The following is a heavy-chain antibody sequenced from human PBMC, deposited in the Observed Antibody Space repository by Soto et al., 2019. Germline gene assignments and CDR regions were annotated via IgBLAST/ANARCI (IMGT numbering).Heavy chain of an antibody. CDR3: ARGISTPGVDF. Sequence: PGGSLRLSCAASGFTFTRYSMNWVRQAPGKGLEWVANINQDGSGKSYVDSVKGRFTISRDNAKNSLFLQMNSLRAEDTAVYYCARGISTPGVDFWGQGTLVTVSS. J-gene: IGHJ4*02. CDR1: GFTFTRYS. D-gene: IGHD2-15*01. CDR2: INQDGSGK. V-gene: IGHV3-7*03.